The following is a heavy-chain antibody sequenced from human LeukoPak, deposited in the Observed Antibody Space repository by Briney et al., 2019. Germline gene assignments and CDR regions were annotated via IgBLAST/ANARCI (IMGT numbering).Heavy chain of an antibody. CDR2: IIPILGIA. V-gene: IGHV1-69*04. CDR1: GGTFSSYA. Sequence: GASVKVSCKASGGTFSSYAISWVRQAPGQGLEWMGRIIPILGIANYAQKFQGRVTITADKSTSTAYMELSSLRSEDTAVYYCASSVVGATTVTWFDPWGQGTLVTVSS. D-gene: IGHD1-26*01. CDR3: ASSVVGATTVTWFDP. J-gene: IGHJ5*02.